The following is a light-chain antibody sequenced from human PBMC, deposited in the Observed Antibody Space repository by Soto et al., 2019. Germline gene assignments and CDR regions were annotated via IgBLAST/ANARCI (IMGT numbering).Light chain of an antibody. CDR1: QSVSSY. V-gene: IGKV3-11*01. J-gene: IGKJ4*01. Sequence: EIVLAQFPGPPSLSPGGRATLSCRASQSVSSYLARYQQKPGQAPRLLIYDASNRATGIPARFSGSGSGTDFTLTISSLEPEDFAVYYCQQRSNCPLTFGGGTKVDIK. CDR3: QQRSNCPLT. CDR2: DAS.